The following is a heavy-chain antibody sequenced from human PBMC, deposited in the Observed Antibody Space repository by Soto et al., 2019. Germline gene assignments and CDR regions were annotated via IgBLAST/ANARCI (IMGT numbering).Heavy chain of an antibody. J-gene: IGHJ6*02. CDR1: GYAFVDYA. V-gene: IGHV1-18*01. Sequence: SVKVSCKASGYAFVDYAVTWVRQAPGRGLECMGWNTAYDGKAYYEEKFQGRVTMTTDTSTTTAYMEPRSLRSDDTALYFCARSRLDFWGQGPMVTVSS. CDR2: NTAYDGKA. CDR3: ARSRLDF.